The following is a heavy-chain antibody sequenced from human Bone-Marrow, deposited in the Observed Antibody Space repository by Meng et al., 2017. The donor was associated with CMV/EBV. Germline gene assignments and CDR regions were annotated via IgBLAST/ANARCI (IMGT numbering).Heavy chain of an antibody. Sequence: GESLKISCAASGFTFSSYAMSWVRQAPGKGLEWVSAISGSGGSTYYADSVKGRFTISRDNSKNTLYLQMNSLRAEDTAVYYCAKDEEWELLGDSWHAFDIWGQGTMVTVSS. D-gene: IGHD1-26*01. CDR1: GFTFSSYA. CDR2: ISGSGGST. J-gene: IGHJ3*02. V-gene: IGHV3-23*01. CDR3: AKDEEWELLGDSWHAFDI.